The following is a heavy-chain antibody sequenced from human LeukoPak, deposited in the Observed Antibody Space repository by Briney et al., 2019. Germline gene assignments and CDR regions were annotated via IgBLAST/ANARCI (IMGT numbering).Heavy chain of an antibody. CDR1: GFTFDDYG. Sequence: GGSLRLSCAASGFTFDDYGMSWVRQAPGKGLEWVSGINWNGGSTGYADSVKGRFTISRDNAKNSLYLQMNSLRAEDTALYYCAREFEYSSSSNVLGYWGQGTLVTVSS. CDR3: AREFEYSSSSNVLGY. J-gene: IGHJ4*02. D-gene: IGHD6-6*01. V-gene: IGHV3-20*04. CDR2: INWNGGST.